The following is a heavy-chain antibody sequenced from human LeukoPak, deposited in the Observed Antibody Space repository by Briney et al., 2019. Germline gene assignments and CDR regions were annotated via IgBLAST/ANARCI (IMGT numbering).Heavy chain of an antibody. Sequence: GASVKVSCKASGGTFSSYAISWVRQAPGQGLEWMGGIGPIFGTANYAQKFQGRVTITADKSTSTAYMELSSLRSEDTAVYYCAREGNCSSTSCYGSSRVWFDPWGQGTLVTVSS. CDR3: AREGNCSSTSCYGSSRVWFDP. D-gene: IGHD2-2*01. CDR2: IGPIFGTA. CDR1: GGTFSSYA. J-gene: IGHJ5*02. V-gene: IGHV1-69*06.